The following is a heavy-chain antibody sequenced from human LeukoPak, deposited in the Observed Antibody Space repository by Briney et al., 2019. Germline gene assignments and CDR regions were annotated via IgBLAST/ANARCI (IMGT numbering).Heavy chain of an antibody. V-gene: IGHV3-30*18. D-gene: IGHD2-21*02. CDR3: AKEGCGGDCYSLAFDI. Sequence: PGRSLRLSCAASGLTFSIFGMHWVRQAPGKGLEGVAVISYDGSDKDYADSVKGRFTISRDDSKNTLYLQMNSLRAEDTAVYYCAKEGCGGDCYSLAFDIWGQGAMVTVSS. CDR2: ISYDGSDK. CDR1: GLTFSIFG. J-gene: IGHJ3*02.